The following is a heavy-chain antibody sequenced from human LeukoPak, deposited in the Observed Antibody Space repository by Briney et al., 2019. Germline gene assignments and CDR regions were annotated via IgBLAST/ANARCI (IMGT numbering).Heavy chain of an antibody. V-gene: IGHV1-69*13. J-gene: IGHJ4*02. CDR2: IIPIFGTA. CDR3: ARGDYYSSGSYPPPY. Sequence: SSVNVSCKASGCTVSSYAIRWLQPPPGQGLEGMEGIIPIFGTANYAQKFQGRVTITADESTSTAYMELSSLRSEDTAVYYCARGDYYSSGSYPPPYWGQGTLVTVSS. D-gene: IGHD3-10*01. CDR1: GCTVSSYA.